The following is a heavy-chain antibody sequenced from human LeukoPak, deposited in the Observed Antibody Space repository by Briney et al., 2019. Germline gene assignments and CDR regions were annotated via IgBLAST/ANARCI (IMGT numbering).Heavy chain of an antibody. Sequence: GGSLRLSCAASGFAVSSNYMTWVRQTPGKGLEWVSIIYSGGGTYYTDSVKGRFTISRDNSKNTLYLQMNSLRAEDTAVYYCARHTLGYPFDYWGQGTLVTVSS. J-gene: IGHJ4*02. D-gene: IGHD2-15*01. CDR1: GFAVSSNY. CDR3: ARHTLGYPFDY. V-gene: IGHV3-53*01. CDR2: IYSGGGT.